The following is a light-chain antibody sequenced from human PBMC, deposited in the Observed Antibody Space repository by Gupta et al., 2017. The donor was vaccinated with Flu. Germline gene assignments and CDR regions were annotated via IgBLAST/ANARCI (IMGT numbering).Light chain of an antibody. CDR2: GAY. J-gene: IGKJ2*01. Sequence: CKSSQSVLYTAENRNHLACYQRTRGQPSRLLIYGAYPRAAVVPSRFSGSGCGTDFSLSISRLHADDVAVYFRQQFYSGLVTFGQGTKV. CDR1: QSVLYTAENRNH. CDR3: QQFYSGLVT. V-gene: IGKV4-1*01.